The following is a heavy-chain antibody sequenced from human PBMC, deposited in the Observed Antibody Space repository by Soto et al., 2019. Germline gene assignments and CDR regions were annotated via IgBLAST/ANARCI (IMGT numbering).Heavy chain of an antibody. V-gene: IGHV3-48*02. CDR3: ARSDFDVWSGYYGRLNYYYGMDV. Sequence: EVQLVESGGGLVQPGGSLRLSCAASGFTFSSYSMNWVRQAPGKGLEWVSYISSSSSTIYYADSVKGRFTISRDNAKNSLYLQMNSLRDEDAAVYYCARSDFDVWSGYYGRLNYYYGMDVWGQGTTVTVSS. CDR1: GFTFSSYS. CDR2: ISSSSSTI. J-gene: IGHJ6*02. D-gene: IGHD3-3*01.